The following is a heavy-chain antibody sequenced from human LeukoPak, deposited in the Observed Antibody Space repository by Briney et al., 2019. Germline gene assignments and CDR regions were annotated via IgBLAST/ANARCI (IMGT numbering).Heavy chain of an antibody. J-gene: IGHJ5*02. D-gene: IGHD6-19*01. V-gene: IGHV4-59*02. CDR1: GGSVTDYY. Sequence: SETLSLTCTVSGGSVTDYYWSWIRQSPGKGLEWIGYIYYTGTSYNPSLKSRVTISVDTSKNQFSLKLSSVTAADTAVYYCARDIAVAGNWFDPWGQGTLVTVSS. CDR3: ARDIAVAGNWFDP. CDR2: IYYTGT.